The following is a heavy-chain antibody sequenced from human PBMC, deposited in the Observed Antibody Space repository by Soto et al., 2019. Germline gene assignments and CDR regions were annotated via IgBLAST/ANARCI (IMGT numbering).Heavy chain of an antibody. Sequence: KPSETLALACAVSGDSMRAFNWNFFRQPAVGGLEWIGLFSLSVDTDYNPSLRSRLPISFHTSKSQFSLRLTSVTAADTAVYYCAREVKQRLGYYYIGLDVWGQGTTVTVSS. CDR2: FSLSVDT. CDR3: AREVKQRLGYYYIGLDV. J-gene: IGHJ6*02. D-gene: IGHD6-25*01. V-gene: IGHV4-4*07. CDR1: GDSMRAFN.